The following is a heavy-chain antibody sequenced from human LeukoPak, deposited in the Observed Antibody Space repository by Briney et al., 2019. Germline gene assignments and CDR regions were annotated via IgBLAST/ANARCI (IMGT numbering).Heavy chain of an antibody. D-gene: IGHD6-13*01. Sequence: GGSLRLSCAASGFTFDDYAMHWVRHAPGKGLEWVSGISWNSGSIGYADSVKGRFTISRDNAKNSLYLQMNSLRAEDTALYYCARYSSSWTGLDYWGQGTLVTVSS. CDR3: ARYSSSWTGLDY. J-gene: IGHJ4*02. CDR1: GFTFDDYA. V-gene: IGHV3-9*01. CDR2: ISWNSGSI.